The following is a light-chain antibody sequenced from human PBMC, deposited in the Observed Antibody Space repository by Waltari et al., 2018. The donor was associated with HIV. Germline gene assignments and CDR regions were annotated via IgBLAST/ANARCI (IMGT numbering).Light chain of an antibody. Sequence: QSALTQPASVSGSPGHSIPISCTGTSSDVGVYNYVSWYQQHPGKVPKLMIYEVSNQPSGVANRFSVSKSGNTASMTSCGLQAEDEADYYCSSYTSSSTLEVFGGGTKRTVL. CDR2: EVS. V-gene: IGLV2-14*01. CDR1: SSDVGVYNY. J-gene: IGLJ2*01. CDR3: SSYTSSSTLEV.